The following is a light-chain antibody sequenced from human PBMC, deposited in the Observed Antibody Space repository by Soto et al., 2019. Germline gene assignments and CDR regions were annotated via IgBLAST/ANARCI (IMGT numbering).Light chain of an antibody. J-gene: IGKJ3*01. CDR2: DAS. CDR3: QKCDYLPI. V-gene: IGKV1-33*01. CDR1: HDITSY. Sequence: DIQMTQSPSSLAAPVGDRVTITCQASHDITSYLNWYQHKPVKAPKLLIYDASILEAGVPSRFSGSGSGTDFTITISSLQPEDVATYYCQKCDYLPIFGRGTTVDLK.